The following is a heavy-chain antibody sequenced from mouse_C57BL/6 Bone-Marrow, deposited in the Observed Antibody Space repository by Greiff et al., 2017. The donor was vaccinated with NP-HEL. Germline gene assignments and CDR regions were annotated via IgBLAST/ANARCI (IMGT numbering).Heavy chain of an antibody. V-gene: IGHV1-81*01. CDR3: ARRSYYGPFAY. CDR2: IYPRSGNT. D-gene: IGHD1-1*01. CDR1: GYTFTSYG. Sequence: VKLMESGAELARPGASVKLSCKASGYTFTSYGISWVKQRTGQGLEWIGEIYPRSGNTYYNEKFKGKATLTADKSSSTAYMELRSLTSEDSAVYFCARRSYYGPFAYWGQGTLVTVSA. J-gene: IGHJ3*01.